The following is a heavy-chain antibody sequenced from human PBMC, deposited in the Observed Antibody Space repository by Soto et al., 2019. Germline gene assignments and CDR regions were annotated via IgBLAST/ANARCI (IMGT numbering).Heavy chain of an antibody. V-gene: IGHV4-4*02. D-gene: IGHD1-26*01. CDR2: IFHSGSP. Sequence: QVQLQESAPGLVKPSGTLSLTCAVSSGSISTNNWWHWVRQPPGKGLEWIGEIFHSGSPNYSPSLKRRVAMAVDIFETLVSLTLSSVTAADTAVYYCARERGTGTYQGFDYWGQGTLVTVSS. CDR3: ARERGTGTYQGFDY. J-gene: IGHJ4*02. CDR1: SGSISTNNW.